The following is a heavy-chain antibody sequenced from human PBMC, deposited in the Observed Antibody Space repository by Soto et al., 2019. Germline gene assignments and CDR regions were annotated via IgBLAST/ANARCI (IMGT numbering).Heavy chain of an antibody. V-gene: IGHV1-18*01. CDR3: AREMSGYYYDSTGYFFDY. CDR1: GYIFSRYG. D-gene: IGHD3-22*01. J-gene: IGHJ4*02. Sequence: ASVKVSCKASGYIFSRYGLSWVRQPPGQGLEWMGWISTQNGNTNYAERLQGRITMTTETSTSTAYMELRSLRSDDTAVYYCAREMSGYYYDSTGYFFDYWGQGTMVTVSS. CDR2: ISTQNGNT.